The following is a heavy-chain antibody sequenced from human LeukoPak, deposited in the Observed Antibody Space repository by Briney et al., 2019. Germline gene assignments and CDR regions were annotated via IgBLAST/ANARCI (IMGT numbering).Heavy chain of an antibody. Sequence: GGSLRLSCAASGFTFDDYAMHWVRQAPGNGLEGVSGISWNSGSIGYADSVKGRFTISRDNAKNSLYLQMNSLRAEDTALYYCAKDLGIGSYGMDVWGQGTTVTVSS. CDR1: GFTFDDYA. CDR3: AKDLGIGSYGMDV. V-gene: IGHV3-9*01. CDR2: ISWNSGSI. J-gene: IGHJ6*02. D-gene: IGHD1-26*01.